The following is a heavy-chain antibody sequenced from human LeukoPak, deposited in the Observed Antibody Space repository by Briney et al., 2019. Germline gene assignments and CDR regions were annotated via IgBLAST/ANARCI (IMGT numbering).Heavy chain of an antibody. Sequence: SETLSLTCSVSGAHIDSVYWNWIRQPPGKGLEWMGYIDNSGRTKYNPSLQSRITMSRDTSKKQFTLKLTSVTAADTAMYYCASGGGWLIDYWGQGTLVSVSS. CDR1: GAHIDSVY. CDR2: IDNSGRT. J-gene: IGHJ4*02. CDR3: ASGGGWLIDY. V-gene: IGHV4-4*08. D-gene: IGHD6-19*01.